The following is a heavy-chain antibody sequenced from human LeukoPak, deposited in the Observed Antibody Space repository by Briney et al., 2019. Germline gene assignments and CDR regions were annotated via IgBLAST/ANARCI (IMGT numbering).Heavy chain of an antibody. CDR1: GGSISSSSYY. CDR3: ARRIIARGLGQENWFDP. D-gene: IGHD3-16*01. CDR2: IYYSGST. Sequence: SETLSLTCTVSGGSISSSSYYWGWIRQPPGKGLEWIGSIYYSGSTYYNPSLNSRVTMSLDTSKNQFSLELSSVTAADTAVYYCARRIIARGLGQENWFDPWGQGILVTVSS. V-gene: IGHV4-39*07. J-gene: IGHJ5*02.